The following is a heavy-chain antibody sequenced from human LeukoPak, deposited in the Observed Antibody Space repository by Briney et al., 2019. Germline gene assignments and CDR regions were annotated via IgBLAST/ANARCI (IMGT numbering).Heavy chain of an antibody. CDR3: ARSDRIRVAAAGDY. V-gene: IGHV1-18*01. CDR2: ISAYNGNT. J-gene: IGHJ4*02. D-gene: IGHD6-13*01. CDR1: GGTFSSDP. Sequence: ASVKVSCKASGGTFSSDPISWVRQAPGQGLEWMGWISAYNGNTNYAQKLQGRVTMTTDTSTSTAYMELRSLRSDDTAVYYCARSDRIRVAAAGDYWGQGTLVTVSS.